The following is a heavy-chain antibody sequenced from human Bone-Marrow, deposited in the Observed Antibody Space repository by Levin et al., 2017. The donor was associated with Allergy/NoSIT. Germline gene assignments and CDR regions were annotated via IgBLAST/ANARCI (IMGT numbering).Heavy chain of an antibody. Sequence: PGGSLRLSCAASGFTFSNCAMSWVRQAPGKGLEWVSSLGGGGLTTYYADSVKGRFSISRDNSKNTLYLQMNNLRAEDTALYYCAKSRGFLSAIAARPFDYWGLGTLVTVSS. D-gene: IGHD6-6*01. CDR2: LGGGGLTT. CDR1: GFTFSNCA. J-gene: IGHJ4*02. V-gene: IGHV3-23*01. CDR3: AKSRGFLSAIAARPFDY.